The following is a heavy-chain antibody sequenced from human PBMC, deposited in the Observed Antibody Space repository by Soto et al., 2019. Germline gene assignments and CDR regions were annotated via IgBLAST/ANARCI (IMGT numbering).Heavy chain of an antibody. D-gene: IGHD2-21*01. CDR1: GGSFSDDY. Sequence: QVRLQQWGAGLLKPSETLSLICAVSGGSFSDDYWSWIRQSPGKGLEWMGEINHSGDTKYNPSLTSRVTMSVDTSKNQISLNVKSVTAADTAVYYCGRRPKAMVVANFWGQGTLVTVSS. CDR3: GRRPKAMVVANF. J-gene: IGHJ4*02. V-gene: IGHV4-34*01. CDR2: INHSGDT.